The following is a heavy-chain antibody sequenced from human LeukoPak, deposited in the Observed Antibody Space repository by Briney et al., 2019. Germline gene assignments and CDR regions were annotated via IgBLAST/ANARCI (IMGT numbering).Heavy chain of an antibody. CDR3: AKAQGSGYYHGVDY. V-gene: IGHV4-39*01. Sequence: SETLSLTCTVSGGSISSSNYYWGWIRQPPGKGLEWIGSIYYSGYTYYNPSVESRVTISVDTSKNQFSLKLSSVTAADTAVYYCAKAQGSGYYHGVDYWGQGTLVTVSS. CDR1: GGSISSSNYY. CDR2: IYYSGYT. D-gene: IGHD3-22*01. J-gene: IGHJ4*02.